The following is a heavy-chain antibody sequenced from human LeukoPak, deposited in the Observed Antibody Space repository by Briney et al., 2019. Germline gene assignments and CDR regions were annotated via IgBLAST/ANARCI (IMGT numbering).Heavy chain of an antibody. Sequence: GGSLRLSCAASGFTFSSYAMTWVRQAPGKGLEWVSAISGSGISTFYADSVKGRFTISRDNSKNTLYMEMNSLRAKDTAVYYCAKGGRGSIATRPDYWGQGTLVTVSS. V-gene: IGHV3-23*01. CDR2: ISGSGIST. CDR1: GFTFSSYA. CDR3: AKGGRGSIATRPDY. J-gene: IGHJ4*02. D-gene: IGHD6-6*01.